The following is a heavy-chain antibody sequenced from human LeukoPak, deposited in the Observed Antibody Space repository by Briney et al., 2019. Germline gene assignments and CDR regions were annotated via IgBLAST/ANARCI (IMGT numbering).Heavy chain of an antibody. CDR2: ISGGST. D-gene: IGHD3-10*02. Sequence: GGSLRLSCAASGFTVSSNEMSWVRQAPGKGLEWVSSISGGSTYYADSVKGRFTISRDNAKNSLYLQMNSLRAEDTAVYYCAELGTTMIGGVWGKGTTVTISS. V-gene: IGHV3-38-3*01. CDR3: AELGTTMIGGV. J-gene: IGHJ6*04. CDR1: GFTVSSNE.